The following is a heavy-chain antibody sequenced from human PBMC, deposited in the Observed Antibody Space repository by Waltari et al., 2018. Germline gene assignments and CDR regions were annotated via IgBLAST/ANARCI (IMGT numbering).Heavy chain of an antibody. CDR3: AHRMSNIMITFGGAKVDY. Sequence: QITLKESGPTLVKPTQTLTLTCTFSGFSLSTSGVGVGWIRQPPGKALEWLALIYWNDDKRYSPSLKSRLTITKDTSKNQVVLTMTNMDPVDTATYDCAHRMSNIMITFGGAKVDYWGQGTLVTVSS. V-gene: IGHV2-5*01. CDR2: IYWNDDK. D-gene: IGHD3-16*01. J-gene: IGHJ4*02. CDR1: GFSLSTSGVG.